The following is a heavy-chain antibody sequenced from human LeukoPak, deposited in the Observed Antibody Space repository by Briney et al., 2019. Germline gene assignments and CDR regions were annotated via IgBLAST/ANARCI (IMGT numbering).Heavy chain of an antibody. CDR1: GFTVSSNY. CDR3: ARAGSLGIDAFDI. V-gene: IGHV3-53*01. J-gene: IGHJ3*02. CDR2: VYGSGRT. Sequence: GGSLRLSCAASGFTVSSNYMSWVRQAPGKGLEWVAVVYGSGRTYSADSVRGRFIISRDYSKDMLYLQMNGLRAEDTAVYYCARAGSLGIDAFDIWGPGTMVTVSS. D-gene: IGHD1-1*01.